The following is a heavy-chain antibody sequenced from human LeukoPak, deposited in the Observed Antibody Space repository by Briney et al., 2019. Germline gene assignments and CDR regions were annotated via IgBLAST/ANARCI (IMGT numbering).Heavy chain of an antibody. J-gene: IGHJ4*02. CDR2: IYYSGST. Sequence: PSETLSLTCTVSGGSISSGGYYWSWLRQHPGKGLEWIGYIYYSGSTYYNPSLKSRVTISVDTSKNQFSLKLSSVTAADTAVYYCASERRSSSSFDYWGQGTLVTVSS. CDR3: ASERRSSSSFDY. CDR1: GGSISSGGYY. V-gene: IGHV4-31*03. D-gene: IGHD6-6*01.